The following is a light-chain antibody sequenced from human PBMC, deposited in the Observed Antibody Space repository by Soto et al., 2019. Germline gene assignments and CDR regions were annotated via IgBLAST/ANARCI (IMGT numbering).Light chain of an antibody. Sequence: GDRVTITCRASQNINNWVAWYQKKPGKSPKFLIYDASILESGVPSRFSGSGYGTEFSLTTSSLQHDDFGSYYCQHLRTFGQGTKVDIK. CDR1: QNINNW. CDR3: QHLRT. V-gene: IGKV1-5*01. J-gene: IGKJ1*01. CDR2: DAS.